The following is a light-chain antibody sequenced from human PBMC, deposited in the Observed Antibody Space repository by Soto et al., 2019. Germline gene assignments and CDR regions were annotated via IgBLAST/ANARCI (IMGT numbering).Light chain of an antibody. CDR2: DDS. Sequence: YELTQPPSVSVAPGQTARITCGGNNIESKSVHWYQQRPGQAPVLVVHDDSDRPSGIPERISGSNSGNTATLTISRVEAGDEAEYYCQVWDGLSDHVIFGGGTKLTVL. J-gene: IGLJ2*01. V-gene: IGLV3-21*02. CDR1: NIESKS. CDR3: QVWDGLSDHVI.